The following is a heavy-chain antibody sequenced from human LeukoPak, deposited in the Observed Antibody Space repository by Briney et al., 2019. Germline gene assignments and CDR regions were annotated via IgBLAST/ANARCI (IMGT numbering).Heavy chain of an antibody. CDR1: GFTFSSYA. J-gene: IGHJ4*02. Sequence: PGGSLRLSCAASGFTFSSYAMSWVRQAPGKGLEWVSAISGSGGSTYYADSVKGRFTISRDNAKNSLYLQMNSLRAEDTALYYCAKDTYYDILAPLDYWGQGTLVTVSS. D-gene: IGHD3-9*01. V-gene: IGHV3-23*01. CDR3: AKDTYYDILAPLDY. CDR2: ISGSGGST.